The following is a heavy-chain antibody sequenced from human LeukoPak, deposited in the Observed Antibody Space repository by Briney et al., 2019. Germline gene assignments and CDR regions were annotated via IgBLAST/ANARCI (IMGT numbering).Heavy chain of an antibody. J-gene: IGHJ6*03. CDR2: INSDGSDT. D-gene: IGHD1-26*01. V-gene: IGHV3-74*01. Sequence: PGGSLRLSCAASGFTFSTYWMHWVRQAPGKGLVWVSRINSDGSDTNYADSVKGRFTISRDNAKNTLFLQMSSLRAEDTAVYYCARLWYSGSYHYYYYMDVWGKGTTVTISS. CDR3: ARLWYSGSYHYYYYMDV. CDR1: GFTFSTYW.